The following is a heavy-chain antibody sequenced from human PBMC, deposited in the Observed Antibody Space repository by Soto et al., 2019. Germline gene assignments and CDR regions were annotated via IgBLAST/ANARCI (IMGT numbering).Heavy chain of an antibody. CDR2: MNPNSGNT. V-gene: IGHV1-8*02. CDR1: GYTFSNYD. CDR3: ARGKGCSGGGCYPVDY. Sequence: QVQLVQSGAEVKEPGASVKVSCKASGYTFSNYDMNWVRQATGQGLEWMGWMNPNSGNTGYAQNFQGRVSMTRDTSISTAYMELSSLRFDDTAVYYCARGKGCSGGGCYPVDYWGQGTLVSVSS. J-gene: IGHJ4*01. D-gene: IGHD2-15*01.